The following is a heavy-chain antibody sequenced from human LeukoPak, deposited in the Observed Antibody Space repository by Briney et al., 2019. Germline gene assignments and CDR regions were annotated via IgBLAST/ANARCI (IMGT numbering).Heavy chain of an antibody. CDR3: ARDKLGYSGYDATPGNY. CDR2: ISVYNGNT. V-gene: IGHV1-2*06. Sequence: ASVKVSCKASGYTFTGYYMHWVRQAPGQGLEWMGRISVYNGNTNYAQKFQGRVTMTRDTSISTAYMELSRLRSDDTAVYYCARDKLGYSGYDATPGNYWGQGTLVTVSS. D-gene: IGHD5-12*01. J-gene: IGHJ4*02. CDR1: GYTFTGYY.